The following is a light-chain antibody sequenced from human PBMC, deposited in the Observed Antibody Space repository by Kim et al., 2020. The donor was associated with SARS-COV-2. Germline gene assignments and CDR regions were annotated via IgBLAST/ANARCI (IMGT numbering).Light chain of an antibody. J-gene: IGKJ1*01. V-gene: IGKV3-15*01. CDR3: QEYTNWPRT. CDR1: QSVSSN. CDR2: GAS. Sequence: EIVMTQSPATLSVSPGERATLSCRASQSVSSNLAWYQQKPGQAPRLLIYGASTRATGISPRLSGSGSGTEFTLTISSLQSEDFAVYYCQEYTNWPRTFGQGTKVDIK.